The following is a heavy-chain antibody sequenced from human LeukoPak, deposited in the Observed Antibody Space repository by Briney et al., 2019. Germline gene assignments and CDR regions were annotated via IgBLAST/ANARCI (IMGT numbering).Heavy chain of an antibody. CDR3: ARDTGSYDY. J-gene: IGHJ4*02. V-gene: IGHV3-11*04. CDR2: LSGSGGST. D-gene: IGHD1-26*01. Sequence: DSPLSGSGGSTYYADSVKGRFTISRDNAKNSLYLQMNSLRAEDTAVYYCARDTGSYDYWGQGTLVTVSS.